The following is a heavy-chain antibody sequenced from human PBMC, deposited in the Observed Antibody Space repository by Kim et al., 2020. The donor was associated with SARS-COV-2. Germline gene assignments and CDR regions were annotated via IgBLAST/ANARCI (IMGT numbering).Heavy chain of an antibody. V-gene: IGHV3-74*01. Sequence: DGRSTGYADSVKGRFTISKDNAKNTVYLQMSSLRADDTAVYYCARDSGRIVDYWGQGTLVTVSS. CDR3: ARDSGRIVDY. CDR2: DGRST. D-gene: IGHD3-10*01. J-gene: IGHJ4*02.